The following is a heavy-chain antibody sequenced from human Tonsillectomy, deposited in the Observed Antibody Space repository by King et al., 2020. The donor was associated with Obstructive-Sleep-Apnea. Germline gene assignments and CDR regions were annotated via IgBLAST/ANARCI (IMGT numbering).Heavy chain of an antibody. D-gene: IGHD4-23*01. CDR3: ARVYGGQRNYYYGMDV. J-gene: IGHJ6*02. V-gene: IGHV4-34*01. CDR2: INHSGST. Sequence: VQLQQWGAGLLKPSETLSLTCAVYGGSFSGYYWSWIRQPPGKGLEWIGEINHSGSTNYNPSLESRVTISVDTSKNQFSLKLSSVTAADTAVYYCARVYGGQRNYYYGMDVWGQGTTVTVSS. CDR1: GGSFSGYY.